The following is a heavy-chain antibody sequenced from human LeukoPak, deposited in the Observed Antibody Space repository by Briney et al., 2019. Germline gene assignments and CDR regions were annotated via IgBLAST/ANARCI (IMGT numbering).Heavy chain of an antibody. J-gene: IGHJ5*02. D-gene: IGHD2-15*01. V-gene: IGHV1-69*17. CDR1: GGTFTSYA. CDR3: ARAGYCSGGSCPVSWFDP. CDR2: IIHIFGIA. Sequence: ASVKVSCKASGGTFTSYAISWVRQAPGQGLEWRGGIIHIFGIANSAQKFQGRVTITADKSTSTAYMELSSLRSEDTAVYYCARAGYCSGGSCPVSWFDPWGQGTLVTVSS.